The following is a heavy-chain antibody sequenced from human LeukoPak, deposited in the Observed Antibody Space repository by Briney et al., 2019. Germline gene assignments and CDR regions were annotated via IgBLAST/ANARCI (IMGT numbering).Heavy chain of an antibody. CDR2: INPNSGGT. V-gene: IGHV1-2*02. J-gene: IGHJ4*02. CDR3: AGLPRYNWNEPLDY. CDR1: GYTFTDCY. Sequence: ASVKVSCKASGYTFTDCYMHWVRQAPGQGLEWMGWINPNSGGTKYAQKFQGRVTMTRDTSINTAYMELSRLTYDGTAVYYCAGLPRYNWNEPLDYWGQGTLVTVSS. D-gene: IGHD1-20*01.